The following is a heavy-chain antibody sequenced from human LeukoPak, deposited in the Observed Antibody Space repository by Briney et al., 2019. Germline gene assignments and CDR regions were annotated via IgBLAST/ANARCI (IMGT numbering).Heavy chain of an antibody. V-gene: IGHV1-69*05. D-gene: IGHD2-21*02. CDR3: ARSTVSIVVVTAIAFDY. CDR1: GGTFSSYA. CDR2: IIPIFGTA. Sequence: SVKVSCKASGGTFSSYAISWVRQAPGQGLEWMGGIIPIFGTANYAQKFQGRVTITTDESTSTAYMELSSLRSEDTAVYYCARSTVSIVVVTAIAFDYWGQGTLVTVSS. J-gene: IGHJ4*02.